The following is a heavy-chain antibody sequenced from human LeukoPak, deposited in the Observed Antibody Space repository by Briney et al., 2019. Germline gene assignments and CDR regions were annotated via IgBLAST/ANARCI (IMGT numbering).Heavy chain of an antibody. CDR1: GYTFTSYG. Sequence: GASVKVSCKASGYTFTSYGISWVRQAPGQGLEWMGWISAYNGDTNYAQKLQGRVTMTTDTSTSTAYMELRSLRSDDTAVYYCARPGEPYTYYDSSGYLDYWGQGTLVTVSS. J-gene: IGHJ4*02. D-gene: IGHD3-22*01. CDR3: ARPGEPYTYYDSSGYLDY. CDR2: ISAYNGDT. V-gene: IGHV1-18*01.